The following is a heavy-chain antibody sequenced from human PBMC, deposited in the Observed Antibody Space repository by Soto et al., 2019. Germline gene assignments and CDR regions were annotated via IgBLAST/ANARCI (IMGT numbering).Heavy chain of an antibody. Sequence: ASVKVSCKASGYTFTGYAMHWVRQAPGQRLEWMGWINAGNGNTKYSQKFQGRVTITRDTSASTAYMELSSLRSEDTAVYYCARERWGSGSRWFDPWGQGTLVTVSS. V-gene: IGHV1-3*01. CDR3: ARERWGSGSRWFDP. CDR2: INAGNGNT. J-gene: IGHJ5*02. D-gene: IGHD6-19*01. CDR1: GYTFTGYA.